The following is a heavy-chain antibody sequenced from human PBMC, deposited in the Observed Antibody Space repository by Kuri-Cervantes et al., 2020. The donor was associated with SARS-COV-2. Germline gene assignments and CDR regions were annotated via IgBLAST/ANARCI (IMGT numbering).Heavy chain of an antibody. CDR2: ISGSGGST. J-gene: IGHJ3*02. CDR3: AKDLSAITMIVGGGAFDI. Sequence: GGSLRLSCAASGFTVSSNYMSWVRQAPGKGLEWVSAISGSGGSTYYADSVKGRFTISRDNSKNTLYLQMNSLRAEDTAVYYCAKDLSAITMIVGGGAFDIWGQGTMVTVSS. CDR1: GFTVSSNY. V-gene: IGHV3-23*01. D-gene: IGHD3-22*01.